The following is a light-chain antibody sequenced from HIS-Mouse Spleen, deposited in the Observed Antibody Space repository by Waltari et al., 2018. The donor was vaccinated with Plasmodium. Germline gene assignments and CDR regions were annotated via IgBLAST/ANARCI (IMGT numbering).Light chain of an antibody. V-gene: IGKV3-15*01. J-gene: IGKJ3*01. CDR2: GAS. CDR1: QSVSSN. Sequence: EIVMTQSPATLSVSPGERATLSCMASQSVSSNFAWYQQKPGQAPRPLIYGASTRATGIPARFSGGGSGTEFTLTISSLQSEDFAVYYCQQYNNWSFTFGPGTKVDIK. CDR3: QQYNNWSFT.